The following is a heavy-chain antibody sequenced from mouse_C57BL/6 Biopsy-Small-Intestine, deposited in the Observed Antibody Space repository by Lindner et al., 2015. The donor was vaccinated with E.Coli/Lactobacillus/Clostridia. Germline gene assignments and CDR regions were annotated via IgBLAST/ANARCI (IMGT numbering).Heavy chain of an antibody. CDR2: INPNYGTT. CDR3: ARRGGITTVVPGFAY. D-gene: IGHD1-1*01. CDR1: GYSFTDYN. Sequence: VQLQESGPELVKPGASVKISCKASGYSFTDYNMNWVKQSNGKSLEWIGVINPNYGTTSYNQKFKGKATLTVDQSSSTAYMQLNSLTSEDSAVYYCARRGGITTVVPGFAYWGQGTLVTVSA. V-gene: IGHV1-39*01. J-gene: IGHJ3*01.